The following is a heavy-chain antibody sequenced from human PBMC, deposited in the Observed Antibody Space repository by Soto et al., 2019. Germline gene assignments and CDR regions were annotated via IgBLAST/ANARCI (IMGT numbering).Heavy chain of an antibody. CDR3: ATSKGQDETLIDY. CDR1: GCTFSSYT. CDR2: IIPILGIA. D-gene: IGHD3-9*01. J-gene: IGHJ4*02. V-gene: IGHV1-69*02. Sequence: SVKVSCKASGCTFSSYTISWVRQAPGQGLEWMGRIIPILGIANYAQKFQGRVTITADKSTSTAYMELSSLRSEDTAVYYCATSKGQDETLIDYWGQGTLVTVSS.